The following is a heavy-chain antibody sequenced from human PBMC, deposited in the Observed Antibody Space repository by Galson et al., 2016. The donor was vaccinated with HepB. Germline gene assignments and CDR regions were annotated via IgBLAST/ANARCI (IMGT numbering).Heavy chain of an antibody. Sequence: SLRLSCAASGFTVSSNYMSWVRQAPGKGLEWVSVIYGGGSTYYADSVKGRFTIYRENSKNTLYLQMNSLRAEDTAVYYCARGRRGIVLIWYGMDVWGQGTTVTASS. V-gene: IGHV3-53*01. CDR3: ARGRRGIVLIWYGMDV. D-gene: IGHD2-8*01. CDR1: GFTVSSNY. J-gene: IGHJ6*02. CDR2: IYGGGST.